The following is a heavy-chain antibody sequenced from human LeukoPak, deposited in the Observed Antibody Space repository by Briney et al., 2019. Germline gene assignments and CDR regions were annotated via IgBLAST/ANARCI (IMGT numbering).Heavy chain of an antibody. J-gene: IGHJ4*02. CDR3: AKDLSPVVPAAPFDY. D-gene: IGHD2-2*01. CDR2: ISGSGGST. CDR1: GFTISSYA. V-gene: IGHV3-23*01. Sequence: GGALRLSCAASGFTISSYAMSWVRQAPGKGLEWVSAISGSGGSTYYADSVKGRFTISRDNSKNTLYLQMNSLRAEDTAVYYCAKDLSPVVPAAPFDYWGQGTLVTVSS.